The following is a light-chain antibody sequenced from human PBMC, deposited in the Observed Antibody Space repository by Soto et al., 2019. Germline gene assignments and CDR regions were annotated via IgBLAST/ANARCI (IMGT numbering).Light chain of an antibody. CDR1: QSVSKNF. CDR3: KQYGSSPPT. J-gene: IGKJ4*01. Sequence: EIVLTQSPGTLSLSPGERATLSCRASQSVSKNFLAWYQQKPGQAPRLLISGASNRATGIPDRFSGSGSGTDCSLTIDRLEPEDIAVYFCKQYGSSPPTFGGGTKVAIK. V-gene: IGKV3-20*01. CDR2: GAS.